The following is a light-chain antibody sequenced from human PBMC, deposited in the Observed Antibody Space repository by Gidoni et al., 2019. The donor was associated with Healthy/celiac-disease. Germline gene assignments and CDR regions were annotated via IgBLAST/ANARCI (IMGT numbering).Light chain of an antibody. Sequence: IRMTQSPSSFSASTGDRVTITCRASQGISSYLAWYQQKPGKAPKLLIYAASTLQSGVPSRFSGSGSGTDFTLTISCLQSEDFATYYCQQYYSYPPTFGQGTKVEIK. J-gene: IGKJ1*01. CDR1: QGISSY. CDR3: QQYYSYPPT. CDR2: AAS. V-gene: IGKV1-8*01.